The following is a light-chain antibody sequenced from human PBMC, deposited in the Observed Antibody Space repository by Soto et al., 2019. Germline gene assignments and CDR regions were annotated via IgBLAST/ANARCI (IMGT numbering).Light chain of an antibody. V-gene: IGKV1-5*03. CDR1: QSISIW. J-gene: IGKJ1*01. Sequence: DIQMTQSPSTLSASVGDRVTITCRASQSISIWLAGYQQKPGKAPKLLTYKASSVESGVPSRFSGSGSGTEFTLIISSMQPDDFATYYCQQYNSFPKFGQGTQVEIK. CDR2: KAS. CDR3: QQYNSFPK.